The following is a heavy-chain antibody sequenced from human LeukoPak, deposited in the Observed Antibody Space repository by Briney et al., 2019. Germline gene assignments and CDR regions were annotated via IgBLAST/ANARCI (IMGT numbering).Heavy chain of an antibody. D-gene: IGHD2-2*01. CDR2: ISGSSSYI. J-gene: IGHJ4*02. V-gene: IGHV3-21*01. CDR1: GFTFSSYS. Sequence: GGSLRLSCAASGFTFSSYSMNWVRQAPGKGLEWVSSISGSSSYIYYADSVKGRFTISRDNAKNSLCLQMNSLRAEDTAVYYCARSRGGVPAAIDYWGQGTLVTVSS. CDR3: ARSRGGVPAAIDY.